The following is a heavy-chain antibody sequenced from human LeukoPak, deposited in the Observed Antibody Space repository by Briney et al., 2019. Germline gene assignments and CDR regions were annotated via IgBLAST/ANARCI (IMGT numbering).Heavy chain of an antibody. CDR2: IYYGGST. J-gene: IGHJ4*02. V-gene: IGHV4-59*08. Sequence: SETLSLTCTVSGGSITSYYWSWTRQPPGKGLDWIGYIYYGGSTNYNPSLKSRVTISVDTSKNQFSLNLSSVTAADTAVYYCARHAGSESYYSHWDYWGQGTLVTVSS. CDR3: ARHAGSESYYSHWDY. CDR1: GGSITSYY. D-gene: IGHD3-10*01.